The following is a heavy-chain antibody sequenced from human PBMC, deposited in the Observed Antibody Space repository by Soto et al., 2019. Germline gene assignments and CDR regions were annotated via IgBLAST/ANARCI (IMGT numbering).Heavy chain of an antibody. J-gene: IGHJ4*02. CDR2: IKQDGSEK. V-gene: IGHV3-7*01. D-gene: IGHD2-15*01. Sequence: VQLVESGGGLVQPGGSLRLSCAASGFTFSSYWMSWVRQAPGKGLEWVANIKQDGSEKYYVDSVKGRFTISRDNAKNSLYLQMNSLSAEDTAVYYGAREGHCSGCSCYVGDYWGQGTLVTVSS. CDR1: GFTFSSYW. CDR3: AREGHCSGCSCYVGDY.